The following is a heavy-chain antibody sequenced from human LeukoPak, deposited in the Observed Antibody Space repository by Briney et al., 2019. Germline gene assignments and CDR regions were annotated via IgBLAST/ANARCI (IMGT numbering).Heavy chain of an antibody. Sequence: GGSLRLSCAASGFAFSTYHMNWVRQAPGKGLEWVSYITNTGSIMFYADSVKGRFTISRDNAKNSLYLQMNSLRAEDTAVYYCVRDVVGYSIDYWGQGTLVTVSS. CDR2: ITNTGSIM. D-gene: IGHD1-26*01. CDR1: GFAFSTYH. J-gene: IGHJ4*02. CDR3: VRDVVGYSIDY. V-gene: IGHV3-48*01.